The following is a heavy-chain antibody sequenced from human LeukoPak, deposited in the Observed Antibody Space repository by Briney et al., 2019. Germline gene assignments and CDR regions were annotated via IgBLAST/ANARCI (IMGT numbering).Heavy chain of an antibody. CDR2: INPNSGGT. Sequence: GASVKVSCKASGYTFTGYYMHWVRQAPGQGLEWMGRINPNSGGTNCEQKFQGRVTMTRDTSISTGYMALSRLRSDDTGVYYCARGPPLYYDVLTGVFDYWGQGTLVTVSS. V-gene: IGHV1-2*05. CDR3: ARGPPLYYDVLTGVFDY. CDR1: GYTFTGYY. J-gene: IGHJ4*02. D-gene: IGHD3-9*01.